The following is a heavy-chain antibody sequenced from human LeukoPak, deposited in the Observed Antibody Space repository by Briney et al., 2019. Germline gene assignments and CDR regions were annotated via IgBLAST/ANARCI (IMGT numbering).Heavy chain of an antibody. Sequence: SETLSLTCAVYGGSFSGCYWSWIRQPPGKGLEWIGKINHSGSTNYNPSLKSRVTISVDTSKNQFSLKLSSVTAADTAVYYCARSMQGVSGMDVWGQGTTVTVSS. D-gene: IGHD6-13*01. V-gene: IGHV4-34*01. CDR3: ARSMQGVSGMDV. CDR1: GGSFSGCY. CDR2: INHSGST. J-gene: IGHJ6*02.